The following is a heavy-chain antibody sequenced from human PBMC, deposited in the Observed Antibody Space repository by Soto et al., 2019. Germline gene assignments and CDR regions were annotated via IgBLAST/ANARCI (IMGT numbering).Heavy chain of an antibody. Sequence: EVQLVESGGSLVQPGGSLRLSCAASGFTFSTYWMSWVRQAPGKGLEWLANIKQDGSEEEYVDSVQGRVTRSRYNAKKSLYRQMNSLRAEDTAVYYCARTPSSISMLDSWGHGTLVTVS. J-gene: IGHJ5*01. CDR2: IKQDGSEE. D-gene: IGHD2-8*01. CDR3: ARTPSSISMLDS. CDR1: GFTFSTYW. V-gene: IGHV3-7*05.